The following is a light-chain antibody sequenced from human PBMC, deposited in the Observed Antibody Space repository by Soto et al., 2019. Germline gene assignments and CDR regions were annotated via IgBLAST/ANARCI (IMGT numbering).Light chain of an antibody. CDR3: ATWDDSLSGRV. V-gene: IGLV1-47*02. Sequence: QSVLTQPPSASGTPGQRVTISCSGSSSNVGNHFVYWYQHLPGTAPRLLIYNSDQRLSRVPDRFSGSKSGASASLAISGLRADDAGDYYCATWDDSLSGRVFGGGTKLTVL. CDR2: NSD. CDR1: SSNVGNHF. J-gene: IGLJ3*02.